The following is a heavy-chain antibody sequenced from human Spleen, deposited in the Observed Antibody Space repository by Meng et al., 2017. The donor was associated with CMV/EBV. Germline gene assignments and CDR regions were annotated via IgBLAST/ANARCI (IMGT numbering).Heavy chain of an antibody. V-gene: IGHV3-53*01. D-gene: IGHD1-26*01. CDR2: ISSGGFT. Sequence: ESLKISCAASGFSVSGYYMSWVRQAPGRGLEFVSVISSGGFTYYTDSVKGRLTISRDNWKNTVYLQMNNLRVDDTALYYCARGPSGSFGGVDYWGPGTLVTVSS. J-gene: IGHJ4*02. CDR3: ARGPSGSFGGVDY. CDR1: GFSVSGYY.